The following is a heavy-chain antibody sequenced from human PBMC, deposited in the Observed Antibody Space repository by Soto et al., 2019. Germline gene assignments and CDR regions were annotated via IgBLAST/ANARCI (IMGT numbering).Heavy chain of an antibody. Sequence: GGSLRLSCAASGFTFSSYWMHWVRQAPGKGLVWVSRINSDGSSTSYADSVKGRFTISRDNAKNTLYLQMNSLRAEDTAVYYCARDPSYCSGGSCYGSGWFDPWGQGTLVTVSS. CDR2: INSDGSST. V-gene: IGHV3-74*01. D-gene: IGHD2-15*01. J-gene: IGHJ5*02. CDR3: ARDPSYCSGGSCYGSGWFDP. CDR1: GFTFSSYW.